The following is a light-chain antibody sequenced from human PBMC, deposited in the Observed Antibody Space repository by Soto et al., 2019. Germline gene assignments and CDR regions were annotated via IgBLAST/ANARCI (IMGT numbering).Light chain of an antibody. V-gene: IGKV1-39*01. Sequence: DIQMTQSPSSLSASVGDRVTITCRATQSISRSLNWYQQKPGKAPELLIYAASSLQSGVPSRFSGSGSGTDFTLTISSLQTEDSATYYCQQSYSALVAFGQGTKVDI. J-gene: IGKJ1*01. CDR3: QQSYSALVA. CDR2: AAS. CDR1: QSISRS.